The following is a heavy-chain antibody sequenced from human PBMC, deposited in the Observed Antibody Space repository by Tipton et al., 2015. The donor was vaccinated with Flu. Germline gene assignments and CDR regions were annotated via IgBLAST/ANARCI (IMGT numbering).Heavy chain of an antibody. J-gene: IGHJ6*02. CDR1: GFTFSDFG. V-gene: IGHV3-13*01. D-gene: IGHD1-26*01. CDR2: IDSSGDT. Sequence: GSLRLSCAASGFTFSDFGIHWVRQGSGKGLEWVSGIDSSGDTFYPGSVRGRFTVSRENARNSVYLQMNSLRAEDTALYYCAKERRGRSGSSGGRSGMDVWGQGTTVTVSS. CDR3: AKERRGRSGSSGGRSGMDV.